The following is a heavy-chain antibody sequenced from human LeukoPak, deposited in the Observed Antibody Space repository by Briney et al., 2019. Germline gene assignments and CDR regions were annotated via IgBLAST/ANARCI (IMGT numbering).Heavy chain of an antibody. CDR1: GFTFSSYW. CDR2: IYSSGST. V-gene: IGHV3-53*01. Sequence: PGGSLRLSCAASGFTFSSYWMHWVRQAPGKGLEWVSLIYSSGSTYYTASVKGRFTISRDHSKNTLYLQMNSLRAEDAALYYCARGLESCSSGSCFKDWGQGTLVTVSS. CDR3: ARGLESCSSGSCFKD. D-gene: IGHD2-15*01. J-gene: IGHJ4*02.